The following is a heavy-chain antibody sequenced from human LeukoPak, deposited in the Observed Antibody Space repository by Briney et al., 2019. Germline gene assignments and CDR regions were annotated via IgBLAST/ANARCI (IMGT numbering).Heavy chain of an antibody. J-gene: IGHJ4*02. CDR1: GGSISSGSYY. V-gene: IGHV4-61*02. D-gene: IGHD3-9*01. Sequence: PSQTLSLTCTVSGGSISSGSYYWSWIRQPAGKGLEWIGRIYTSGSTNYNPSLKSRVTMSVDTSKNQFSLKLSSVTAADTAVYYCAREQAHYDILTGYRLGVFDYWGQGTLVTVSS. CDR3: AREQAHYDILTGYRLGVFDY. CDR2: IYTSGST.